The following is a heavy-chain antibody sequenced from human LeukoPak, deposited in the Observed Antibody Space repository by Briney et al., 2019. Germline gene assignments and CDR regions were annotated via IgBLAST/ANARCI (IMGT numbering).Heavy chain of an antibody. Sequence: EASVKVSCKASGYTSTSYYMHWVRQAPGQGLEWMGIINPSGGSTSYAQKFQGRVTMTRDMSTSTVYMELSSLRSEDTAVYYCAREDSRLAAFDYWGQGTLVTVSS. CDR2: INPSGGST. CDR1: GYTSTSYY. J-gene: IGHJ4*02. D-gene: IGHD2-21*01. V-gene: IGHV1-46*01. CDR3: AREDSRLAAFDY.